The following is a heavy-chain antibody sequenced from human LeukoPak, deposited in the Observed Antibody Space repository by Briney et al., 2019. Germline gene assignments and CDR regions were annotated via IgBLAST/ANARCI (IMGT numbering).Heavy chain of an antibody. CDR1: GGSFSGYY. CDR3: ARVALLGRIN. D-gene: IGHD3-10*01. J-gene: IGHJ4*02. Sequence: SETLSLTCAVYGGSFSGYYWSWIRQPPGKGLEWIGEINHSGSTNYNPSLKSRVTISVDTSKNQFSLKLSSVTAADTAVYYCARVALLGRINWGQGTLVTVYS. V-gene: IGHV4-34*01. CDR2: INHSGST.